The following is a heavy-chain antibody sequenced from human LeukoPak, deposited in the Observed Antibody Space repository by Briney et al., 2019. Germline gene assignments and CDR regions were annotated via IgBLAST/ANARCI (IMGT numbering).Heavy chain of an antibody. CDR1: GFTLSSYA. CDR3: AKVFTIFGVVIKRGLHFDY. D-gene: IGHD3-3*01. CDR2: ISGSGGST. J-gene: IGHJ4*02. V-gene: IGHV3-23*01. Sequence: GGSLRLSCAASGFTLSSYAMSWVRQAPGKGLEWVSAISGSGGSTYYADSVKGRFTISRDNSKNTLYLQMNSLRAEDTAVYYCAKVFTIFGVVIKRGLHFDYWGQGTLVTVSS.